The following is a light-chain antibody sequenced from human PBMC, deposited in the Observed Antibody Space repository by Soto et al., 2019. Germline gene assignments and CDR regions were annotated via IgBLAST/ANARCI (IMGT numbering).Light chain of an antibody. Sequence: EIVMTQSPATLSVSPGARAPLSCRARQRVGGDTLAWFQQRPGQAPRLVIYGASNRAAGIPDRFSGSGSGTDFTLTVSRLEPEDFAVYYCQQYHWAPDTFGQGTRLEI. CDR3: QQYHWAPDT. CDR2: GAS. V-gene: IGKV3-20*01. J-gene: IGKJ5*01. CDR1: QRVGGDT.